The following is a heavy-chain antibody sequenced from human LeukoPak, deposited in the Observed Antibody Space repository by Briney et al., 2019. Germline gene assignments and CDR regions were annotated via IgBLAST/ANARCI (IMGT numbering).Heavy chain of an antibody. Sequence: ASVKVSCKASGYTFTSYDINWVRQATGQGLEWMGWMNPNSGNTGYAQKFQGRVTITRNTSISTAYMELSSLRSEDTAVYYCARASRIAAKIYYFDYWGQGTLVTVSS. J-gene: IGHJ4*02. D-gene: IGHD6-6*01. CDR1: GYTFTSYD. V-gene: IGHV1-8*03. CDR3: ARASRIAAKIYYFDY. CDR2: MNPNSGNT.